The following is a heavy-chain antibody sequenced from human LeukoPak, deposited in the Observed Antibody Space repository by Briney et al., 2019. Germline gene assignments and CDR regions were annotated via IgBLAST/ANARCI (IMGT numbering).Heavy chain of an antibody. Sequence: SQTLSLTCIVSGGSISSGGYYWSWIRQHPGKGLEWIGYIYDSGTTYYNPSLKSRVSISVDTSKNQFSLKLSSATAADTAVYYCARGGDRRGFDYWGQGTLVTVSS. CDR1: GGSISSGGYY. CDR2: IYDSGTT. V-gene: IGHV4-31*03. J-gene: IGHJ4*02. D-gene: IGHD1-14*01. CDR3: ARGGDRRGFDY.